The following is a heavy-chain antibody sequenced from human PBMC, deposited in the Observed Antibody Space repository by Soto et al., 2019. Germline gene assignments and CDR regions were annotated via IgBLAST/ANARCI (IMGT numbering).Heavy chain of an antibody. D-gene: IGHD3-22*01. V-gene: IGHV4-61*01. J-gene: IGHJ3*02. CDR2: IYYSGST. Sequence: ETLSLTCTVSGGSVSSGSYYWSWIRQPPGKGLEWIGYIYYSGSTNYNPSLKSRVTISVDTSKNQFSLKLSSVTAADTAVYYCAKSSIYYYDSSGYYGLAFDIWGQGTMVTVSS. CDR1: GGSVSSGSYY. CDR3: AKSSIYYYDSSGYYGLAFDI.